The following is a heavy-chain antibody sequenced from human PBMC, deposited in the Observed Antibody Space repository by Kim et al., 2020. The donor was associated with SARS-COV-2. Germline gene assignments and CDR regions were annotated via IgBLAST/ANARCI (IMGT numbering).Heavy chain of an antibody. Sequence: GGSLRLSCAASGFTFSSYTMNWVRQAPGKGLEWVSSISTRGDDIYYADSVKGRFTISRDNTKNSLYLQMRSLRAEDTAVFYCATARSGRRGYFFESWGQG. D-gene: IGHD3-10*01. J-gene: IGHJ5*02. CDR1: GFTFSSYT. CDR2: ISTRGDDI. V-gene: IGHV3-21*01. CDR3: ATARSGRRGYFFES.